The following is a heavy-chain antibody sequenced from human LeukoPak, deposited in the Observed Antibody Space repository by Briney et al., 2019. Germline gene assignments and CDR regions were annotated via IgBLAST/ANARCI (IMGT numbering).Heavy chain of an antibody. CDR1: GFTFSDYY. J-gene: IGHJ4*02. V-gene: IGHV3-11*03. CDR3: ASISGSYVFDY. CDR2: ISSSTYT. D-gene: IGHD1-26*01. Sequence: GGSLRLSCAASGFTFSDYYMSWIRQAPGKGLEWISYISSSTYTNYADSVKGRFTISRDNAKNSMYLQMNSLRAEDTAVYYCASISGSYVFDYWGQGTLVTISS.